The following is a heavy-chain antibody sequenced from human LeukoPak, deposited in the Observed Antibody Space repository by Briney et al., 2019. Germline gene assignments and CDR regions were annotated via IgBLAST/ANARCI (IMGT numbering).Heavy chain of an antibody. D-gene: IGHD6-13*01. CDR2: ISGSGST. CDR1: GFTFSSYA. Sequence: GGSLRLSCAASGFTFSSYAMSWVRQAPGKGLEWVSAISGSGSTYYADSVKGRFTISRDNAKNSLYLQMNSLRAEDTAVYYCARDDPGYSSSWYAFDIWGQGTMVTVSS. CDR3: ARDDPGYSSSWYAFDI. J-gene: IGHJ3*02. V-gene: IGHV3-23*01.